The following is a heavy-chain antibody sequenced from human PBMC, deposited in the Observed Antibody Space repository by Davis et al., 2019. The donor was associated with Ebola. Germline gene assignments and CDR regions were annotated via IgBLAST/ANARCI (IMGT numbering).Heavy chain of an antibody. CDR1: GGSISSGGYS. Sequence: MPSETLSLTCAVSGGSISSGGYSWSWIRQPPGKGLEWIGYIYHSGSTYYNPSLKSRVTISVDRSKNQFSLKLSSVTAADTAVYYCARERTGNYAIDVWGQGTTVTVSS. CDR2: IYHSGST. CDR3: ARERTGNYAIDV. J-gene: IGHJ6*02. V-gene: IGHV4-30-2*01. D-gene: IGHD3-16*01.